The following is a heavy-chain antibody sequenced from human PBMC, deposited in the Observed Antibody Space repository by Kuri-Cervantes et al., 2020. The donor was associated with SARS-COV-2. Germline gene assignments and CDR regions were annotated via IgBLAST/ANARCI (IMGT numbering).Heavy chain of an antibody. CDR2: TYSGGST. Sequence: GGSLRLSCAASGFTFSNYWMHWVRQAPGKGLEWVSVTYSGGSTYYADSVKGRFPLSRDNSKNTLYLQMNSLRAEDTAVYYCARSIIAVAGFGGRDYWGQGTLVTVSS. CDR3: ARSIIAVAGFGGRDY. V-gene: IGHV3-53*01. CDR1: GFTFSNYW. D-gene: IGHD6-19*01. J-gene: IGHJ4*02.